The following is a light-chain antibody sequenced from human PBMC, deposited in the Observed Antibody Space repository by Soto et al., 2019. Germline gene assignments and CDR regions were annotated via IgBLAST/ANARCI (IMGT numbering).Light chain of an antibody. CDR2: AAS. Sequence: EIVLTQSPGTLSLSPGERATLSCRASQSVSSSYLAWYQQKPGQAPRLLIYAASSRATGIPDRFSGSGSGTDFTLTISRLETEDLAVYYCQQYGSSPPWTFGQGTKVEIK. CDR1: QSVSSSY. V-gene: IGKV3-20*01. J-gene: IGKJ1*01. CDR3: QQYGSSPPWT.